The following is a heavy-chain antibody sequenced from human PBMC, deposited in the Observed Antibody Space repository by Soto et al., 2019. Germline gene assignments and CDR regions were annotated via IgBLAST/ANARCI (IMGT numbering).Heavy chain of an antibody. CDR1: GYTFTSYD. D-gene: IGHD2-15*01. CDR2: MNPNSGNT. J-gene: IGHJ1*01. V-gene: IGHV1-8*01. CDR3: ARGGYCSGGSCYSIEYFQH. Sequence: EASVKVSCKASGYTFTSYDINWVRQATGQGLEWMGWMNPNSGNTGYAQKFQGRVTMTRNTSISTAYMELSSLRSEDTAVYYCARGGYCSGGSCYSIEYFQHWGQGTLVTVSS.